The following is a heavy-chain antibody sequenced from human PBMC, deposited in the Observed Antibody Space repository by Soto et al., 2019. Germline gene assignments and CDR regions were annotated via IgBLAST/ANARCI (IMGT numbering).Heavy chain of an antibody. CDR1: GFTFSRHG. CDR2: INPSGDST. V-gene: IGHV3-23*01. Sequence: GGSLRLSCVAPGFTFSRHGLSWVRQAPGKGLEWVSTINPSGDSTFYADSVKGRFTISRDNSKNTVYLQMNSLSVGDTAVYLCAKVDVSTAGSFDYWGQGALVTVSS. CDR3: AKVDVSTAGSFDY. J-gene: IGHJ4*02. D-gene: IGHD6-13*01.